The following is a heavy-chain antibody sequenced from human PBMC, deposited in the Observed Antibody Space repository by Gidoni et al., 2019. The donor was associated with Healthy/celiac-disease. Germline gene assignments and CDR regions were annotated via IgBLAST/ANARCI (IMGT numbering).Heavy chain of an antibody. D-gene: IGHD1-26*01. V-gene: IGHV3-66*02. CDR3: ARELPNPDYVLDHGYGMDV. CDR1: GFTVGSEY. Sequence: EVQLVESGVGLVQPGGSLGLCCAASGFTVGSEYMSWVRQAPGKGLEWVSVIYSGGSTYYADSVKGRFTISRDNSKNTLYLQMNSLRAEDTAVYYCARELPNPDYVLDHGYGMDVWGQGTTVTVSS. CDR2: IYSGGST. J-gene: IGHJ6*02.